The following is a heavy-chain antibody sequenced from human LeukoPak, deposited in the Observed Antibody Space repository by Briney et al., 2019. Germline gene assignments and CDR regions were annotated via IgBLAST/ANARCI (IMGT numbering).Heavy chain of an antibody. V-gene: IGHV3-23*01. CDR3: VKVDVF. D-gene: IGHD5-12*01. CDR1: GFTFSSYG. Sequence: GGSLTLSCAASGFTFSSYGINWVRHAPGKGLECVSDISGGGGTTYYAHAVKGRFTISRDNYKNTLYLQMNSPRAEDTAVYCCVKVDVFWGQGTLVTVSS. CDR2: ISGGGGTT. J-gene: IGHJ4*02.